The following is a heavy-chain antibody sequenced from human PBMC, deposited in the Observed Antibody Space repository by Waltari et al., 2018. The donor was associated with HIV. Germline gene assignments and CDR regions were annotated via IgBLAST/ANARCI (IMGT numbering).Heavy chain of an antibody. D-gene: IGHD2-21*02. Sequence: QVQLIQPEIEIIKPGTSVRLSCRASGFLLADHFMHWVRQGPRQTFEWMCIISAGDGDAHSAQKFQDRLTLTRDLFTGSIYMDLMSLKSDDTSVYFCARAGLRGLIQDFDIWGQGTQLIVSS. J-gene: IGHJ4*02. CDR3: ARAGLRGLIQDFDI. V-gene: IGHV1-46*01. CDR2: ISAGDGDA. CDR1: GFLLADHF.